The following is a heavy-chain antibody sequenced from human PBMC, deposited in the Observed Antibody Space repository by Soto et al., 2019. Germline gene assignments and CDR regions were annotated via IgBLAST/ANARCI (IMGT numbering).Heavy chain of an antibody. V-gene: IGHV3-72*01. CDR1: GFTLRDYY. J-gene: IGHJ4*02. Sequence: GGSMRLSCAASGFTLRDYYMDGVRQAPGKGLEWVGRIRNKAESYTTKYAASVKDRFIISRDDSENSLYLQMNSLKTEDTAVYYCARDNRGSYDYWGQGTTVTVSS. CDR2: IRNKAESYTT. D-gene: IGHD1-26*01. CDR3: ARDNRGSYDY.